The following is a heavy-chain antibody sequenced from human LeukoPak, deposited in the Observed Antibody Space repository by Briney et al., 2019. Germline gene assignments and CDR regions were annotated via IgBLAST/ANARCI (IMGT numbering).Heavy chain of an antibody. CDR3: ARTTEAHSWRTRYYDYYMDV. J-gene: IGHJ6*03. V-gene: IGHV4-61*02. D-gene: IGHD6-13*01. CDR2: IYTSGST. CDR1: GGSINSGTYY. Sequence: SETLSLTCTVSGGSINSGTYYWTWIRQPAGKRLEWIGRIYTSGSTNYKPSLKSRVTISVDTSKNQFSLKLSSVTAADTAVYYCARTTEAHSWRTRYYDYYMDVWGKGTTVTVSS.